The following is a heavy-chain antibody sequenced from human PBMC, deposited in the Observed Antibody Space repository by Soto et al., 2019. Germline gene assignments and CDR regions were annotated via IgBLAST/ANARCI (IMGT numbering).Heavy chain of an antibody. V-gene: IGHV3-15*01. CDR3: TTKRDVVAATLYFQH. Sequence: EVQLVESGGGLVKPGGSLRLSCAASGFTFSNAWMSWVRQAPGKGLEWVGRIKSKTDGGTVDYAAPVKGRFTISRDDSENTLYLQMNSLKTEDTAVYYCTTKRDVVAATLYFQHWGQGTLVTVSS. J-gene: IGHJ1*01. D-gene: IGHD2-15*01. CDR2: IKSKTDGGTV. CDR1: GFTFSNAW.